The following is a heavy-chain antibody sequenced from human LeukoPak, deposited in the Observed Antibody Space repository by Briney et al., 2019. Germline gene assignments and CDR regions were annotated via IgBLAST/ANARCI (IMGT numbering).Heavy chain of an antibody. V-gene: IGHV4-34*01. D-gene: IGHD2-15*01. CDR1: GGSFSGYY. CDR3: ARIGQKYCSGGSCYSGYFQH. Sequence: SETLSLTCAVYGGSFSGYYWSWIRQPPGKGLEWIGEINHSGSTNYNPSLKSRVTISVDTSKNQFSLKLSSVTAADTAVYYCARIGQKYCSGGSCYSGYFQHWGQGTLVTVSS. J-gene: IGHJ1*01. CDR2: INHSGST.